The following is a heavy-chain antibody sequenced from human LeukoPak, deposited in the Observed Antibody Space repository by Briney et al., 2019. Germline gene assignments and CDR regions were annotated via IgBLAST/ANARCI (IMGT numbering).Heavy chain of an antibody. J-gene: IGHJ4*02. CDR2: IHPGDSIT. Sequence: GESLKISCKGSGYSFSSYWIGWVRQMPGKGLEWMGLIHPGDSITRYSPSFQGQVTISADKSISTAYVQWSSLGASDTAMYYCASSRGYDSSGSPGYWGQGTLVTVSS. D-gene: IGHD3-22*01. CDR1: GYSFSSYW. V-gene: IGHV5-51*01. CDR3: ASSRGYDSSGSPGY.